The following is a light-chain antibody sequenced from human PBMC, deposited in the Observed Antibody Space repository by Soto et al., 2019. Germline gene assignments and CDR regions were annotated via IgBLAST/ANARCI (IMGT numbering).Light chain of an antibody. CDR1: QSLVNSDGNTY. CDR2: KVS. CDR3: MQGSHWPRT. V-gene: IGKV2-30*01. J-gene: IGKJ1*01. Sequence: EVVMTQSPLSLPVTLGQPASISCRSSQSLVNSDGNTYLNWFHQRPGQSPRRLIYKVSNRDSGVQDRFSGSGSGTDFTLRISRVEAEDVGVYYGMQGSHWPRTFGQGTRVEIK.